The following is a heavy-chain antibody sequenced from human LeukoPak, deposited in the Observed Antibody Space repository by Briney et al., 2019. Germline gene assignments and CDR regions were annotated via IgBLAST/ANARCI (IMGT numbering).Heavy chain of an antibody. CDR2: ISYDRSNK. D-gene: IGHD4-23*01. CDR1: GFTFSSYG. J-gene: IGHJ4*02. Sequence: GGSLRLSCAASGFTFSSYGMHWVRQAPGKGLEWVAVISYDRSNKYYADSVKGRFTISRDNSKNTLYLQMNSLRAEDTAVYYCAKDAGNSGYYFDYWGQGTLVTVSS. CDR3: AKDAGNSGYYFDY. V-gene: IGHV3-30*18.